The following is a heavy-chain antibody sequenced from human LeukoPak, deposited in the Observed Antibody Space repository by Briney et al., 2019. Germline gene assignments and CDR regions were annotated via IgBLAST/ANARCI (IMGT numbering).Heavy chain of an antibody. V-gene: IGHV3-53*01. J-gene: IGHJ4*02. CDR3: ARGLLRHYFDY. CDR1: GFTVSSNY. CDR2: IYSGGST. D-gene: IGHD2-21*02. Sequence: GGSLRLSCAASGFTVSSNYMSWVRQAPGKGLEWASVIYSGGSTYYADSVKGRFTISRDNSKNTLYLQMNSLRAEDTAVYYCARGLLRHYFDYWGQGTLVTVSS.